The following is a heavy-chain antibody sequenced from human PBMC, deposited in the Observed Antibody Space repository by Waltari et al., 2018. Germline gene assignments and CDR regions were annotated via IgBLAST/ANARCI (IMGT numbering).Heavy chain of an antibody. CDR3: ARDRAYATDTFDI. D-gene: IGHD2-2*01. J-gene: IGHJ3*02. V-gene: IGHV3-23*01. CDR1: GFPLRIYA. Sequence: EVQLLESGGGLVQPGGSLRLSCVVSGFPLRIYAMSWVRQAPGKGLEWVSAISHSDFSTWYPDSVKGRFTISRDNSKNTVYLQMNSLRAEDTALYYCARDRAYATDTFDIWGQGTMVTVSS. CDR2: ISHSDFST.